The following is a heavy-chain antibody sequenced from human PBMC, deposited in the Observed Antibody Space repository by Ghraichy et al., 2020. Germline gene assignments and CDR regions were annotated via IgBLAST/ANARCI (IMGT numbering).Heavy chain of an antibody. Sequence: GGSLRLSCAASGFTFSSYWMSWVRQAPGKGLEWVANIKQDGSEKYYVDSVKGRFTISRDNAKNSLYLQMNSLRAEDTAVYYCARHVGYGGNSEFDYWGQGTLVTVSS. CDR3: ARHVGYGGNSEFDY. CDR2: IKQDGSEK. J-gene: IGHJ4*02. V-gene: IGHV3-7*01. D-gene: IGHD4-23*01. CDR1: GFTFSSYW.